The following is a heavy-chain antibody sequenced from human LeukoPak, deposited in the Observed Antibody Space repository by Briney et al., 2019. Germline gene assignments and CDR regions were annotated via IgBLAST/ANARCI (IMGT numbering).Heavy chain of an antibody. Sequence: SETLSLTCTVSGGSISGYYWSWIRQPPGKGLEWIGRIYASGGTRYNPSLNSRLTISLDTSKNQFFLNLTSVTAADTAMYYCARGFWSGSFFDFWGQGSLVTVSS. CDR3: ARGFWSGSFFDF. CDR1: GGSISGYY. J-gene: IGHJ4*02. D-gene: IGHD3-3*01. CDR2: IYASGGT. V-gene: IGHV4-4*08.